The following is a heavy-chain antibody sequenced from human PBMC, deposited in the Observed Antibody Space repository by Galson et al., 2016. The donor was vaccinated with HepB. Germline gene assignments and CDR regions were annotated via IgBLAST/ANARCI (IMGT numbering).Heavy chain of an antibody. CDR1: GFTFDDYT. CDR3: AKDRKTYDFWSGETDV. Sequence: SLRLSCAASGFTFDDYTMHWVRQAPGKGLEWVSLISWDGGSTYYTDSMKGRFTISRDNSKNSLYLQMNSLRTEDSALYYCAKDRKTYDFWSGETDVWGKGTTVIVSS. CDR2: ISWDGGST. D-gene: IGHD3-3*01. V-gene: IGHV3-43*01. J-gene: IGHJ6*04.